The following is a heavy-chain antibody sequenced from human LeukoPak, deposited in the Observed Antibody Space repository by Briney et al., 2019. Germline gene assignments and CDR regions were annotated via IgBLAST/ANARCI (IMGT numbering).Heavy chain of an antibody. Sequence: SETLSLTCTVSGGSISSGDYYWSWIRQPPGKGLEWIGYIYYSGSTYYNPSLKSRVTISVDTSKNQFSLKLSSVTAADTAVYYCAREVPAAPNDAFDIWGQGTMVTVSS. CDR2: IYYSGST. J-gene: IGHJ3*02. V-gene: IGHV4-30-4*08. CDR1: GGSISSGDYY. CDR3: AREVPAAPNDAFDI. D-gene: IGHD2-2*01.